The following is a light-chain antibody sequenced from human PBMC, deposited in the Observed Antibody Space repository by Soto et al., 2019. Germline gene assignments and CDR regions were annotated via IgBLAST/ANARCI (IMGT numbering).Light chain of an antibody. CDR3: QHYNSYSEA. CDR1: QTISSW. CDR2: KAS. Sequence: DRFTIICRASQTISSWLAWYQQKPGKAPKLLIYKASTLKSGVPSRFSGSGSGTEFTLTISSLQPDDFATYYCQHYNSYSEAFGQGARWIS. V-gene: IGKV1-5*03. J-gene: IGKJ1*01.